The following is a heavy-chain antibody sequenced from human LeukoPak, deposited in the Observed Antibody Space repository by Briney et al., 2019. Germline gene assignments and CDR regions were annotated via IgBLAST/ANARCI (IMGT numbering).Heavy chain of an antibody. V-gene: IGHV5-51*01. D-gene: IGHD1-26*01. Sequence: GESLKISCKGSRSSFTTYWIGWVRQMPGKGLEWMGIIYPGDSDTRYSPSFQGQVTISVDKSINTAYLQWSSLKASDTAMYYCARSLVGATQFDYWGQGTLVTVPS. J-gene: IGHJ4*02. CDR1: RSSFTTYW. CDR2: IYPGDSDT. CDR3: ARSLVGATQFDY.